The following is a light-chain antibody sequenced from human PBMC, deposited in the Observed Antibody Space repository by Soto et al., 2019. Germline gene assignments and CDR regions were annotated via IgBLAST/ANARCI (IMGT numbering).Light chain of an antibody. CDR1: QSIDRW. Sequence: DIHMTQSPSTLPLSIGPRXSIACRASQSIDRWLAWYQQRPGKAPKILIYHASSLETGVPSRFSGSGSGTEFTLTISSLQPDDFATYYCQHYNSYGTFGQGTKVDIK. CDR3: QHYNSYGT. J-gene: IGKJ1*01. CDR2: HAS. V-gene: IGKV1-5*01.